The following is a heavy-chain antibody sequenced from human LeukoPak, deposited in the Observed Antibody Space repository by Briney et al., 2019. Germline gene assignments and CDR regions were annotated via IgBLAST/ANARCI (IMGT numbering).Heavy chain of an antibody. V-gene: IGHV3-74*01. CDR3: ARAPSVIGGYFPEYFRH. CDR2: IKSDGRT. D-gene: IGHD3-22*01. Sequence: PGGSLRLSGAAAGFTFSNYWMHWVRQAPGKGLVWVSRIKSDGRTNYADSVKGRFTISRDNAKNTVSLQMNSLRAEDTGVYYCARAPSVIGGYFPEYFRHWGQGTLVTVSS. CDR1: GFTFSNYW. J-gene: IGHJ1*01.